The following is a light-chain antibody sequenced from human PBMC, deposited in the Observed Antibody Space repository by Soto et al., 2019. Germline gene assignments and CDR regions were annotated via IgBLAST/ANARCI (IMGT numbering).Light chain of an antibody. Sequence: EILMTQSPATLSVSPGERVTLSRRASRSISNNLVWYQQKPGQAPRLLIYDTSTRATGIPARFSGSGSGTEFTLTISSLQSEDFAVYYCQQYEEWPPGFTFGPGTKVDIK. CDR3: QQYEEWPPGFT. CDR2: DTS. V-gene: IGKV3-15*01. CDR1: RSISNN. J-gene: IGKJ3*01.